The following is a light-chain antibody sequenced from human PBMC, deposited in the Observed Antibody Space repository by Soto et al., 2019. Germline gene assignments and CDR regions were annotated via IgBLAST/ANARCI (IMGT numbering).Light chain of an antibody. CDR1: QSVSNSY. CDR3: QQYSSSGT. Sequence: EIVLTQSPGTLSLSPGERATLSCRASQSVSNSYLAWYQQKPGQAPRLLIYGASNRATGIPDRFSGSGSGTDFTLTISRLEPEDFAVYYCQQYSSSGTFGQGTKVDI. V-gene: IGKV3-20*01. J-gene: IGKJ1*01. CDR2: GAS.